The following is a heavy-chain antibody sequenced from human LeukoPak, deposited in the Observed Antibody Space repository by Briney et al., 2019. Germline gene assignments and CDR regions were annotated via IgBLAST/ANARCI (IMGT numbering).Heavy chain of an antibody. CDR2: IYHSGST. Sequence: SETLSLTCAVSGGSISSSNWWSWVRQPPGKGLEWIGEIYHSGSTNYNPSLKSRVTISVDKSKNQFSLKLSSVTAADTAVYYCARDPSEDYGSGSADYWGQGTLVTVSS. J-gene: IGHJ4*02. D-gene: IGHD3-10*01. V-gene: IGHV4-4*02. CDR1: GGSISSSNW. CDR3: ARDPSEDYGSGSADY.